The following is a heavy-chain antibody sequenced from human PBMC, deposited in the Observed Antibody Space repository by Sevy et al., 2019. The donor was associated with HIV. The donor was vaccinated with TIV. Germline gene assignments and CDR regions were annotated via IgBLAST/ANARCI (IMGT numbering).Heavy chain of an antibody. CDR3: AKWDADRRWYFDY. CDR1: GFSFSNYN. D-gene: IGHD1-26*01. V-gene: IGHV3-21*06. Sequence: GGSLRLSCAASGFSFSNYNMNWVRQAPGKGLEWVSSITGSSDYIYYADSVKGRFTISRDNAKNSLYLRMNSLKTEYTAVYYCAKWDADRRWYFDYWGQGILVTVS. CDR2: ITGSSDYI. J-gene: IGHJ4*02.